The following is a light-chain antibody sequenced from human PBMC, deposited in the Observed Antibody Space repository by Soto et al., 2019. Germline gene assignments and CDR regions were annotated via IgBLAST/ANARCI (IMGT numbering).Light chain of an antibody. Sequence: DIQMTQSPSSLSASVGDRVTITCRASQSISSYLNWFQQKPGKAPKLLIYAASSLQSGVPSRFSGSGSGTEFTLTISSLQPDDFATYYCQQLFDSPITFGQGTRLENK. CDR3: QQLFDSPIT. CDR2: AAS. J-gene: IGKJ5*01. V-gene: IGKV1-39*01. CDR1: QSISSY.